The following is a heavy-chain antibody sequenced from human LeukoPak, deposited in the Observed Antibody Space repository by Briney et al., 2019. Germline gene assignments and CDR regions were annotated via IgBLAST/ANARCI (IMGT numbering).Heavy chain of an antibody. Sequence: ASVKVSFKASGYTFTIYDINWVRQATGQGREGMGWMNPNSGNTGYAQKFQGRVTMTRNTSISTAYMELSSLRSEDTAVYYCARGALRWLHPADDFDYWGQGTLVTVSS. V-gene: IGHV1-8*01. CDR3: ARGALRWLHPADDFDY. D-gene: IGHD5-24*01. CDR2: MNPNSGNT. J-gene: IGHJ4*02. CDR1: GYTFTIYD.